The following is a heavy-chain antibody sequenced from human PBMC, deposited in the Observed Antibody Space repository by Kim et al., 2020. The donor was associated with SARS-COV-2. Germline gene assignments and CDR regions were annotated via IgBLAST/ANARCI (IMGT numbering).Heavy chain of an antibody. CDR3: ARAHGYSYGADAFDI. CDR1: GYTFTSYA. D-gene: IGHD5-18*01. CDR2: INAGNGNT. Sequence: ASVKVSCKASGYTFTSYAMHWVRQAPGQRLEWMGWINAGNGNTKYSQKFQGRVTITRDTSASTAYMELSSLRSEDTAVYYCARAHGYSYGADAFDIRGQGTMVTVSS. V-gene: IGHV1-3*01. J-gene: IGHJ3*02.